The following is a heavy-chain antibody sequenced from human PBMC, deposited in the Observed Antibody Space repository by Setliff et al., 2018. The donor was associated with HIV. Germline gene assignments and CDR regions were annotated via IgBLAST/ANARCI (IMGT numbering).Heavy chain of an antibody. CDR3: ASGWVRQSRRFGGVIVLPPFDY. CDR1: GGSISSSDFY. V-gene: IGHV4-31*03. Sequence: TLSLTCPVSGGSISSSDFYWNWIRQRPGKALEWIGYIHHSGSSSHNPSLKSRLTTSINASKSQFSLRLSSVTAADTAVYYCASGWVRQSRRFGGVIVLPPFDYWGQGALVTVSS. J-gene: IGHJ4*02. D-gene: IGHD3-16*02. CDR2: IHHSGSS.